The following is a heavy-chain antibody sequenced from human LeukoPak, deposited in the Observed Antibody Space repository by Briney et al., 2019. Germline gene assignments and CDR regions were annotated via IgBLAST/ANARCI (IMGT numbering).Heavy chain of an antibody. CDR3: AKRQLVRTLYYYYYYMDV. V-gene: IGHV3-23*01. CDR2: ISGSGGST. J-gene: IGHJ6*03. CDR1: GFTFSSYA. D-gene: IGHD6-13*01. Sequence: GGSLRLSCAASGFTFSSYAMSWVRQAPGKGLEWVSAISGSGGSTYYADSVKGRFTTSRDNSKNTLYLQMNSLRAEDTAVYYCAKRQLVRTLYYYYYYMDVWGKGTTVTVSS.